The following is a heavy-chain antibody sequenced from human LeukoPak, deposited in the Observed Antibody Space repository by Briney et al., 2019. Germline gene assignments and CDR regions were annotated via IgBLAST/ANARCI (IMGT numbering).Heavy chain of an antibody. J-gene: IGHJ3*02. D-gene: IGHD6-19*01. CDR3: ASNSGWRPHDAFDI. V-gene: IGHV3-11*01. CDR1: GFTFSDYY. CDR2: ISSSGSTI. Sequence: PGGSLRLSCAASGFTFSDYYMSWIRQAPGKGLEWVSYISSSGSTIYYADSVKGRFTISRDNAKNSLYLQMNSLRAEDTAVYYCASNSGWRPHDAFDIWGQGTMVTVSS.